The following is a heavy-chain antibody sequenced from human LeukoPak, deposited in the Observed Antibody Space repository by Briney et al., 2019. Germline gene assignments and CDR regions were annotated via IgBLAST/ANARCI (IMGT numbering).Heavy chain of an antibody. CDR3: ARDSADYSNHAYYFDY. Sequence: PVKVSCKASGGTFSSYAISWVRQAPGQGLEWMGGIIPIFGTANYAQKFQGRVTITADESTSTAYMELSSLRSEDTAVYYCARDSADYSNHAYYFDYWGQGTLVTVSS. CDR1: GGTFSSYA. J-gene: IGHJ4*02. CDR2: IIPIFGTA. D-gene: IGHD4-11*01. V-gene: IGHV1-69*13.